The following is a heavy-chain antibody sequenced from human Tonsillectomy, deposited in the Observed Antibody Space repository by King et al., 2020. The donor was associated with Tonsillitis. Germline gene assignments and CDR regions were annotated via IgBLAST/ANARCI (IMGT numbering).Heavy chain of an antibody. D-gene: IGHD3-9*01. J-gene: IGHJ3*02. CDR1: GFTFSSYA. CDR2: ISGSGGST. Sequence: VQLVESGGGLVQPGGSLRLSCVASGFTFSSYAMNWVRQAPGKGREWVSAISGSGGSTDYADPVKGRFTISRDNSKNTLYLQMNSLRAEDTAVYYCAKERLRYFDWSFDAFEIWGQGTMVTVSS. CDR3: AKERLRYFDWSFDAFEI. V-gene: IGHV3-23*04.